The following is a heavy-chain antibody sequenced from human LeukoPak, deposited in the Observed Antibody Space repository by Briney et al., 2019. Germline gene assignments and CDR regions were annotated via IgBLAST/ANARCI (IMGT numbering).Heavy chain of an antibody. CDR3: ARDHKLLWSYFDY. J-gene: IGHJ4*02. D-gene: IGHD2-2*01. V-gene: IGHV1-18*01. CDR2: ISAYNGNT. CDR1: GYTFTSYG. Sequence: GASVKVSCKASGYTFTSYGISWVRQAPGQGLEWMGWISAYNGNTNYAQKLQGRVTMTTDTYTSTASMELRSLRSDDTAVYYCARDHKLLWSYFDYWGQGTLVTVSS.